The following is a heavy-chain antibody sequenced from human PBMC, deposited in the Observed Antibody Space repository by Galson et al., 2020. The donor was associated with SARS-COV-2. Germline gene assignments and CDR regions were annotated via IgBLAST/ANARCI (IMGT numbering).Heavy chain of an antibody. CDR3: ARDLPLEYGMDV. Sequence: SETLSLTCTVSGDSISNSYWSWIRQPAGKGLEWIGRIYTIGTTSYNPYLMFKSRITMSLDKSKNQFSLRLTSVTAADTAVYFCARDLPLEYGMDVWGQGTTVTVSS. V-gene: IGHV4-4*07. CDR1: GDSISNSY. CDR2: IYTIGTT. J-gene: IGHJ6*02. D-gene: IGHD1-1*01.